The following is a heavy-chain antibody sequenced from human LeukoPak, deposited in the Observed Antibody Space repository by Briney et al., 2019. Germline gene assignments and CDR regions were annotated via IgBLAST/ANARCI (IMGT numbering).Heavy chain of an antibody. J-gene: IGHJ4*02. V-gene: IGHV2-70*04. CDR1: GFSLRTSGMR. D-gene: IGHD5-18*01. CDR3: ARMNTAMGRSYFDY. CDR2: IDWDDDK. Sequence: SGPAPVKPTQPLTLTCTFSGFSLRTSGMRVSWIRQPPGEALEWLARIDWDDDKFYSTSLKTRLTISKDTSKNQVVLTMTNMDPVDTATYYCARMNTAMGRSYFDYWGQGTLVTVSS.